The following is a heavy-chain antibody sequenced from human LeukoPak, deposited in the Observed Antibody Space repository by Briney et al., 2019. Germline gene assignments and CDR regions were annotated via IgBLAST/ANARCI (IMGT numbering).Heavy chain of an antibody. Sequence: QAGGSLRLSCVPSGFSFSNYAMSWVRQAPGKGLEWVSSISGSGGSTHYADSVKGRFTISRDKTKNTLYLQMNSLRAEDTAVYYCATAVHPSIAVAGKGFDPWGQGTLVTVSS. D-gene: IGHD6-19*01. J-gene: IGHJ5*02. CDR1: GFSFSNYA. CDR3: ATAVHPSIAVAGKGFDP. V-gene: IGHV3-23*01. CDR2: ISGSGGST.